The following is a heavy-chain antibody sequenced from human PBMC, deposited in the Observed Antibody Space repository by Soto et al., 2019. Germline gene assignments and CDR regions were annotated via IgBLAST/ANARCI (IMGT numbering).Heavy chain of an antibody. J-gene: IGHJ6*02. CDR2: IYYSGST. V-gene: IGHV4-59*01. CDR3: ARNMYSSGWYTGDYYYYYGMDV. Sequence: SETLSLTCTVSGGSISSYYLSWIRQPPGKGLEWIGYIYYSGSTNYNPSLKSRVTISVDTSKNQFSLKLSSVTAADTAVYYCARNMYSSGWYTGDYYYYYGMDVWGQGTTVTVSS. CDR1: GGSISSYY. D-gene: IGHD6-19*01.